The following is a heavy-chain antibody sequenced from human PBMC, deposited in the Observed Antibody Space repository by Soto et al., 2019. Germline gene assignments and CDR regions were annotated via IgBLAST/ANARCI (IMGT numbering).Heavy chain of an antibody. V-gene: IGHV4-34*01. D-gene: IGHD4-17*01. CDR1: GGSSSGYY. J-gene: IGHJ6*02. Sequence: SETLSLTCAVYGGSSSGYYWGWFRQPPGKGLEWIGEITHSGITYYPPSLKSRVTISVDRSKTQFSLRLTSVTAADTAVYYCARSATIRYYGMDVWGQGTTVTV. CDR2: ITHSGIT. CDR3: ARSATIRYYGMDV.